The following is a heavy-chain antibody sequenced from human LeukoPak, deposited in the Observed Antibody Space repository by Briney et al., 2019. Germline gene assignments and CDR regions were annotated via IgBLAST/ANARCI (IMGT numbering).Heavy chain of an antibody. CDR2: IYYSGST. V-gene: IGHV4-39*01. D-gene: IGHD2-2*02. J-gene: IGHJ3*02. CDR1: GGSISSSSYY. Sequence: SETLSLTCTVSGGSISSSSYYWGWIRQPPGKGLEWIGSIYYSGSTYYNPSLKSRVTISVDTSKNQFSLKLSSVTAADTAVYYCARHVRSVVVPAAILDAFDNWGQGTMVTVSS. CDR3: ARHVRSVVVPAAILDAFDN.